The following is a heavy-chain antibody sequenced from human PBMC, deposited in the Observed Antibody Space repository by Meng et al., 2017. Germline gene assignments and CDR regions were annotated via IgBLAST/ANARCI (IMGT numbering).Heavy chain of an antibody. CDR1: GFTFGDYA. V-gene: IGHV3-49*03. J-gene: IGHJ4*02. CDR2: IRSKTYGAAT. Sequence: GESLKISCTASGFTFGDYAISWFRQAPGKGLEWVGFIRSKTYGAATEYAASGKGRFTISRDDSKSIAYLQMNSLKTEDTAVYYCNSKRWLEFGGWGQGTPVTVSS. D-gene: IGHD5-24*01. CDR3: NSKRWLEFGG.